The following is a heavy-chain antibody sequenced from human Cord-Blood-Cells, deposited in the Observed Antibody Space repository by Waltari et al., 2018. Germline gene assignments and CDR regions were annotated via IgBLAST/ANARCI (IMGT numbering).Heavy chain of an antibody. CDR3: ARARDSGYDFDY. V-gene: IGHV1-3*01. J-gene: IGHJ4*02. CDR1: GYTFTSYA. CDR2: INAGNGNT. D-gene: IGHD5-12*01. Sequence: QVQLVQSGAEVKKPGASVKVSCKASGYTFTSYAMHWVRQAPGQRLEWMGWINAGNGNTKYSQKFQGRVTITRDTSASTAYMELSSLRSEDTAVYYCARARDSGYDFDYWGQGTLVTVSS.